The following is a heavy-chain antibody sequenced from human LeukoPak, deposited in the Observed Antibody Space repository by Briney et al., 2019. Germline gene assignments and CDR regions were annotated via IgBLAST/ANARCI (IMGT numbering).Heavy chain of an antibody. CDR2: IYNTGRT. D-gene: IGHD5-24*01. Sequence: KLSETLSLTCTVSGGSISGFYWSWIRQPPGKGLEWIGYIYNTGRTNYNPSLKSRVTISLDTSKNQFSLKLSSVSAADTAVYYCARQSVEMSTISYFDNWGQGTLVTVSS. CDR3: ARQSVEMSTISYFDN. V-gene: IGHV4-59*01. J-gene: IGHJ4*02. CDR1: GGSISGFY.